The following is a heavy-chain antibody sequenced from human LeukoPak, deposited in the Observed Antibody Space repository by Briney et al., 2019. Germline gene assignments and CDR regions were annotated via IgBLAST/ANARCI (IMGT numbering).Heavy chain of an antibody. Sequence: SQTLSLTCAVSGGSISSGGYSWSWIRQPPGKGLEWIGYMYHSGTTHYNPSLKSRVTISVDRSKNQFSLKLSSVTAADTTVYYCVRGYYYDSSGYWVRAFDIWGQGTMVTVSS. J-gene: IGHJ3*02. D-gene: IGHD3-22*01. CDR3: VRGYYYDSSGYWVRAFDI. V-gene: IGHV4-30-2*01. CDR2: MYHSGTT. CDR1: GGSISSGGYS.